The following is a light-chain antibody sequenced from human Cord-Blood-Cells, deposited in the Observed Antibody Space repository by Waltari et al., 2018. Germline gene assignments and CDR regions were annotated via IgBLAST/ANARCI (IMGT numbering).Light chain of an antibody. CDR1: SSDVGGYNY. CDR3: SSYTSSSTYV. J-gene: IGLJ1*01. V-gene: IGLV2-14*03. Sequence: QSALTQPASVSGSPGQSLTISCTGTSSDVGGYNYVSWYQQHPGKAPKLMIYDDSNRPSGVSNRFSGSKSGNTASLTISGLQAEDEADYYCSSYTSSSTYVFGTGTKVTVL. CDR2: DDS.